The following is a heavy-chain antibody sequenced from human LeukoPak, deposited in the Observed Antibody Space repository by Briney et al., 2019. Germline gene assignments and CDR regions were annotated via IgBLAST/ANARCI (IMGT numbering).Heavy chain of an antibody. CDR1: GYTFTSYY. V-gene: IGHV1-46*01. Sequence: VASVKVSCKASGYTFTSYYMHWVRQAPGQGLEWMGIINPSGGSTSYAQKFQGRVTMTRDTSTSTVYMELSSLRSEDTAVYYCARDFKVGGWYGYYYYGMDVWGQGTTVTVSS. CDR3: ARDFKVGGWYGYYYYGMDV. CDR2: INPSGGST. D-gene: IGHD6-19*01. J-gene: IGHJ6*02.